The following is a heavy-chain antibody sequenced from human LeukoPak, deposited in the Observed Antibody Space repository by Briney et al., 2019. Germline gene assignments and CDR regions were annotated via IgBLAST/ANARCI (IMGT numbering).Heavy chain of an antibody. V-gene: IGHV4-4*07. J-gene: IGHJ4*02. D-gene: IGHD3-16*01. CDR1: GGSITSYY. Sequence: SETLSLTCTVSGGSITSYYWSWIRQPAGKGLEWIGGIYSSGSTNFNPSLKSRVTMSVDTPKNQISLNLTSVTAADTAVYYCARAPTREGGGALFDYWGQGTLVTVSS. CDR3: ARAPTREGGGALFDY. CDR2: IYSSGST.